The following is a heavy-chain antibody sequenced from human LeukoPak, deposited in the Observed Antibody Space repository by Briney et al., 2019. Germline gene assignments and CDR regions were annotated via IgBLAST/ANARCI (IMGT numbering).Heavy chain of an antibody. CDR3: AREERFGESKLDD. CDR1: GYTFATSG. V-gene: IGHV1-18*01. J-gene: IGHJ4*02. D-gene: IGHD3-10*01. Sequence: ASLKLSCKASGYTFATSGVSWVRQAPGQGLEWMGWISVFNGNTNYAQKLQGRLTMTTDTSTSTAYMDLTSLTSDDTAVYYCAREERFGESKLDDWGQGTLVTVSS. CDR2: ISVFNGNT.